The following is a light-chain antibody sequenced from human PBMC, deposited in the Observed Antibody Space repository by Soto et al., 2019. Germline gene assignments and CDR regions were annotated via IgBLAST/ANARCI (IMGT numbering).Light chain of an antibody. CDR3: CSYAGSSTSYV. J-gene: IGLJ1*01. Sequence: QSVLTQPASVSGSPGQSITISCTGTSSEVGSYNLVSWYQQHPSKAPKLMIYEGSKRPSGVSNRFSGSKSGNTASLTISGLQAEDEADYYCCSYAGSSTSYVFGTGTKVTVL. V-gene: IGLV2-23*01. CDR1: SSEVGSYNL. CDR2: EGS.